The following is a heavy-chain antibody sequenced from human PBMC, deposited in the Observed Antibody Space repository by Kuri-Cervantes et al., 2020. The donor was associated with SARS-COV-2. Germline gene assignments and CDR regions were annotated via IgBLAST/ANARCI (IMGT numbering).Heavy chain of an antibody. CDR3: TAYYYDSSGYS. CDR1: GYSFTSYW. CDR2: IDPSDSYT. J-gene: IGHJ5*02. Sequence: GGSLRLSCKGSGYSFTSYWISWVRQMPGKGLEWMGRIDPSDSYTNYSPSFQGHVTISADKSISTAYLQWSSLKASDTAMYYCTAYYYDSSGYSWGQGTLVTVSS. D-gene: IGHD3-22*01. V-gene: IGHV5-10-1*01.